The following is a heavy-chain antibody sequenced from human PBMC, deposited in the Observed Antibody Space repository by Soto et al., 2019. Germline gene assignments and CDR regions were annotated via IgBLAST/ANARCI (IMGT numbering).Heavy chain of an antibody. Sequence: ASVKVSCKASGYTFTSYAMHWVRQAPGQGLEWMGGIIPIFGTANYAQKFQGRVTITADESTSTAYMELSSLRSEDTAVYYCAIETRKTTVTTLGNYYGMDVWGQGTTVTVSS. V-gene: IGHV1-69*13. CDR3: AIETRKTTVTTLGNYYGMDV. CDR2: IIPIFGTA. CDR1: GYTFTSYA. D-gene: IGHD4-17*01. J-gene: IGHJ6*02.